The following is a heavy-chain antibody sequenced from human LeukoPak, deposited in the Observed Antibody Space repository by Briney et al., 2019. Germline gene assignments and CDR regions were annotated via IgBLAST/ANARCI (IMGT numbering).Heavy chain of an antibody. V-gene: IGHV4-34*01. D-gene: IGHD6-19*01. Sequence: SETLSLTCAVYGGSFSGYYWSWLRQPPGKGLEWIGEINHSGITYYNPSLKSRLTISIDTSNNKFSLKLSSVTAADTAVYYCARMSGVGFSSPSGDVWGRGTLVTVSS. J-gene: IGHJ2*01. CDR1: GGSFSGYY. CDR2: INHSGIT. CDR3: ARMSGVGFSSPSGDV.